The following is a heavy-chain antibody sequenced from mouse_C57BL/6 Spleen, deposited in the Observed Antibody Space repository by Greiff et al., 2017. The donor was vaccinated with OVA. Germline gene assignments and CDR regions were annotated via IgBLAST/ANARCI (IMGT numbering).Heavy chain of an antibody. V-gene: IGHV1-64*01. CDR1: GYTFTSYW. J-gene: IGHJ3*01. CDR3: AREGHYYGSSYVSWFAY. Sequence: QVQLQQPGAELVKPGASVKLSCKASGYTFTSYWMHWVKQRPGQGLEWIGMIHPNSGSTNYNEKFKSKATLTVDKSSSTAYMQLSSLTSEDSAVYYCAREGHYYGSSYVSWFAYWGQGTLVTVSA. D-gene: IGHD1-1*01. CDR2: IHPNSGST.